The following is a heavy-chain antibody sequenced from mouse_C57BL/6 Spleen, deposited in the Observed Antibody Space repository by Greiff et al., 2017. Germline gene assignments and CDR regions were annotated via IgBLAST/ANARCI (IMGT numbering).Heavy chain of an antibody. CDR3: TGGGSLYYYAMDY. J-gene: IGHJ4*01. CDR2: IRLKSDNYAT. CDR1: GFTFSNYW. Sequence: DVKLVESGGGLVQPGGSMKLSCVASGFTFSNYWMNWVRQSPEKGLEWVAQIRLKSDNYATHYAESVKGRFTISRDDSKSSVYLQMNNLRAEDTGIYYCTGGGSLYYYAMDYWGQGTSVTVSS. D-gene: IGHD2-3*01. V-gene: IGHV6-3*01.